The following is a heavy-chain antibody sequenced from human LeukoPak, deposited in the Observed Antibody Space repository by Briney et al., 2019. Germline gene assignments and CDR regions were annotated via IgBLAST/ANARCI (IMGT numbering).Heavy chain of an antibody. CDR3: ASIGGVRSFDY. CDR2: ISSSSSYI. V-gene: IGHV3-21*01. J-gene: IGHJ4*02. Sequence: WVRQAXXXGVEWVSSISSSSSYIYYAHSFTGRFTISRHNAKNSLYLQMNSLRADDTAVYYCASIGGVRSFDYWGQGTLVTVSS.